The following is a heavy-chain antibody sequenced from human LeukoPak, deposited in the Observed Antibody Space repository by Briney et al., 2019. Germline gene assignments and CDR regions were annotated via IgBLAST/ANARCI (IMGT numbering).Heavy chain of an antibody. D-gene: IGHD1-1*01. V-gene: IGHV1-18*01. CDR2: ISGYNGNT. Sequence: GASVKVSCKASGYTFTSYGISWVRQAPGQGPEWMGWISGYNGNTNYAQKLQGRVTMTTDTSTSTAYMELRSLTFDDTAVYYCARDPTGSYFDYWGQGTLVTVSS. J-gene: IGHJ4*02. CDR3: ARDPTGSYFDY. CDR1: GYTFTSYG.